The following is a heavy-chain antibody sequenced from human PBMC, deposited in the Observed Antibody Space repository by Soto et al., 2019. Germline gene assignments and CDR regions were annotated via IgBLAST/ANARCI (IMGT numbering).Heavy chain of an antibody. D-gene: IGHD3-9*01. J-gene: IGHJ6*03. CDR1: GFTVSSNY. CDR3: ARGSSLRYFPNYYYMDV. V-gene: IGHV3-53*04. CDR2: IYSGGST. Sequence: GGSLRLSCAASGFTVSSNYMSWVRQAPGKGLEWVSVIYSGGSTYYADSVKGRFTISRHNSKNTLYLQMNSLRAEDTAVYYCARGSSLRYFPNYYYMDVWGKGTTVTVSS.